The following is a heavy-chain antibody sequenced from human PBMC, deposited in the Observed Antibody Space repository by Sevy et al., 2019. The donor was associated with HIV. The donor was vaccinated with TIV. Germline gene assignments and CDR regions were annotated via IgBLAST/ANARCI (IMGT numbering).Heavy chain of an antibody. J-gene: IGHJ4*02. V-gene: IGHV4-39*02. CDR2: MYYSGNT. CDR1: GGFISSSTYY. Sequence: SETLSLTCTVTGGFISSSTYYWAWIRQPPGKGLEWIGSMYYSGNTYYNPSLKSRLTISGDTSKNNFSLRLTSVTAADTAVYYCARSDGRWQQLFQFDHWGQGTLVTVSS. CDR3: ARSDGRWQQLFQFDH. D-gene: IGHD3-10*01.